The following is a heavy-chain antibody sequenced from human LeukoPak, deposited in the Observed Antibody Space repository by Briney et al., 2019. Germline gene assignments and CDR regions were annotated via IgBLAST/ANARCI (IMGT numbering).Heavy chain of an antibody. D-gene: IGHD1-26*01. J-gene: IGHJ4*02. Sequence: SVKVSCKASGGTFSSYAISWVRQAPGQGLEWMGGIIPIFGTANYAQKFQGRVTITTDESTSTAYMELSSLRSEDTAVYYCARGLGGPSYFDYWGQGTLVTVSS. CDR3: ARGLGGPSYFDY. V-gene: IGHV1-69*05. CDR1: GGTFSSYA. CDR2: IIPIFGTA.